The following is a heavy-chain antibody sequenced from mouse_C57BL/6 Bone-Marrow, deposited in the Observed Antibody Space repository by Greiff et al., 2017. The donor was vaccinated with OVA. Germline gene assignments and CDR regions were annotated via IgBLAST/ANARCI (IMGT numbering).Heavy chain of an antibody. J-gene: IGHJ1*03. Sequence: QVQLQQSGAELVKPGASVKISCKASGYAFSSYWMNWVKQRPGKGLEWIGQIYPGDGDTNYNGKFKGKATLTADKSSSTAYMQLSSLTSEDSAVYFCARSYYGNYFTIVYFDVWGTGTTVTVSS. CDR2: IYPGDGDT. D-gene: IGHD2-10*01. CDR1: GYAFSSYW. CDR3: ARSYYGNYFTIVYFDV. V-gene: IGHV1-80*01.